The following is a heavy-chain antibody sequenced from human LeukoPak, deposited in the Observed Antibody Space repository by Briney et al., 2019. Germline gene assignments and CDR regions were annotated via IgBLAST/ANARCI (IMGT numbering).Heavy chain of an antibody. J-gene: IGHJ4*02. Sequence: GASVKVSCKASGYTFTSYGVSWVRQAPGQGLEWMGWINVYNGNTKHAQKLQGRVTMTTDTSTSTAYMELRSLRSDDTAVYYCARGSRNSDYESQFDCWGQGTLVTVSS. CDR1: GYTFTSYG. CDR3: ARGSRNSDYESQFDC. D-gene: IGHD5-12*01. CDR2: INVYNGNT. V-gene: IGHV1-18*01.